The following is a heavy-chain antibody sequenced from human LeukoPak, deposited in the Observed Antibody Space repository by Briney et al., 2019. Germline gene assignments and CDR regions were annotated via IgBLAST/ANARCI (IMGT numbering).Heavy chain of an antibody. CDR3: VREILYCSGGSCYRGPFDN. D-gene: IGHD2-15*01. CDR2: IFHCRGP. CDR1: NDPIRSGDYY. J-gene: IGHJ4*02. V-gene: IGHV4-30-4*01. Sequence: PSETLSLTCTVSNDPIRSGDYYWIWLRQPPGKGLEWIGYIFHCRGPPYNPCLQSRILFSVDTSQNQFSLKLNSVTAADTAVYYCVREILYCSGGSCYRGPFDNWGQGTLVTVSA.